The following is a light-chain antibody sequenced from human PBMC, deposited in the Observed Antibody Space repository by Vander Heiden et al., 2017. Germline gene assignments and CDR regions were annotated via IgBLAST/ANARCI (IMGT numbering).Light chain of an antibody. Sequence: DIQMTPSPYTLSASVGERVIITCRASHSISTWLAWYQQKPGKAPKVLIYKASTLESGVPSRFSGSGSGTEFTLTIDSLQPDDFATYYCQQYTTYPYTFGQGTNVEIK. V-gene: IGKV1-5*03. CDR2: KAS. CDR1: HSISTW. CDR3: QQYTTYPYT. J-gene: IGKJ1*01.